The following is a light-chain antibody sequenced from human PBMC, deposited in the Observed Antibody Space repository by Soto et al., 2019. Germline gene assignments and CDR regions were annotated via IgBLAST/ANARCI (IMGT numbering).Light chain of an antibody. Sequence: LTQPASVSDSPGQSITISCTGTSSDVGGSNFVSWYQQHPGKPPKLIIYDVANRPSGVSNRFSGSKSGSTASLIISRLQTEDEADYYCVSYTSSTTYVFXTGTKVTVL. CDR1: SSDVGGSNF. J-gene: IGLJ1*01. CDR3: VSYTSSTTYV. V-gene: IGLV2-14*03. CDR2: DVA.